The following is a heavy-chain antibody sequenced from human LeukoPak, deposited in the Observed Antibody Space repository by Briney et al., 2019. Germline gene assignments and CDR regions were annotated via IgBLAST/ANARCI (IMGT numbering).Heavy chain of an antibody. CDR1: DDSITMYY. J-gene: IGHJ4*02. V-gene: IGHV4-38-2*02. Sequence: KSSETLSLTCTVSDDSITMYYWTWIRQPPGKGLEWIGSIYHSGSTYYNPSLKSRVTISVDTSKNQFSLKLRTVTAADTAVYYCARLAVAGTIAYVGQIFDYWGQGTLVTVSS. CDR2: IYHSGST. CDR3: ARLAVAGTIAYVGQIFDY. D-gene: IGHD6-19*01.